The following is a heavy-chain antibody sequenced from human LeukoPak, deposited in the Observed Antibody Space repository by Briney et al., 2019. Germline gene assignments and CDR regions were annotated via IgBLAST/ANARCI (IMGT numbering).Heavy chain of an antibody. D-gene: IGHD4-17*01. J-gene: IGHJ4*02. CDR1: GGSFSGYY. Sequence: SETPSLTCAVYGGSFSGYYWGWNRQPPGKGLEWIGEINHSGSTNYNPSLKSRVTISVDTSKNQFSLKLSSVTAADTAVYYCARSYGDTDYWGQGTLVTVSS. CDR3: ARSYGDTDY. CDR2: INHSGST. V-gene: IGHV4-34*01.